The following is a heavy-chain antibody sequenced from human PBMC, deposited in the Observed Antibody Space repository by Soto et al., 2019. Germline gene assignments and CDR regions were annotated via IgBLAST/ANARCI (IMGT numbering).Heavy chain of an antibody. D-gene: IGHD3-10*01. J-gene: IGHJ6*02. CDR3: ARISRPAYYFGGYGMDV. CDR2: IIPIFGTA. CDR1: GGTFSSYA. Sequence: QVQLVQSGAEVKKPGSSVKVSCKASGGTFSSYAISWVRQAPGQGLEWMGGIIPIFGTANYAQKFQGRVTITADESTSLAYMEVSSLRSEDTAVYYCARISRPAYYFGGYGMDVWGQGTTVTVSS. V-gene: IGHV1-69*01.